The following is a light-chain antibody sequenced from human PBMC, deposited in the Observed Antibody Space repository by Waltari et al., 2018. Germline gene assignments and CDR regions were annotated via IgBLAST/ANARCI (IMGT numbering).Light chain of an antibody. CDR1: QSVNNK. CDR2: DAS. CDR3: QQYSDWPLT. J-gene: IGKJ4*01. V-gene: IGKV3-15*01. Sequence: EIVMTQSPATLSVSPGERVTLSCRASQSVNNKLAWYQQKPGQAPRLLIYDASTRATGIPTSFSGSGSGTEFTITISSLQSEDFAVYYCQQYSDWPLTFG.